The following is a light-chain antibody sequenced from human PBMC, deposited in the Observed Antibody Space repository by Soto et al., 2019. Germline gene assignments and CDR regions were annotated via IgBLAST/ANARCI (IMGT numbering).Light chain of an antibody. CDR2: AAS. J-gene: IGKJ3*01. V-gene: IGKV1-27*01. CDR1: QGIDTY. CDR3: QKYTRAPFP. Sequence: DIQMTQSPSSLSASVGDRVTVTCRASQGIDTYLAWYQQKPGQVPKLLIYAASTLQSGVPSRFSGSGSGTDFTLTISSLQPEDVATYFCQKYTRAPFPFGPWTKVDIK.